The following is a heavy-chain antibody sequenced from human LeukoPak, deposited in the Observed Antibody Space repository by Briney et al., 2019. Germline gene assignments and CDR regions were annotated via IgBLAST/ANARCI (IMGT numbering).Heavy chain of an antibody. J-gene: IGHJ4*02. CDR2: IRYDGSNK. CDR1: GFTFSSYG. V-gene: IGHV3-30*02. Sequence: GGSLRLSCAASGFTFSSYGMHWVRQAPGKGLEWVAFIRYDGSNKYYADSVKGRFTISRDNSKNTLYLQMNSLRAEDTAVYYCARRPERGYCSGNGCLDFDYWGQGTLVTVSS. D-gene: IGHD2-15*01. CDR3: ARRPERGYCSGNGCLDFDY.